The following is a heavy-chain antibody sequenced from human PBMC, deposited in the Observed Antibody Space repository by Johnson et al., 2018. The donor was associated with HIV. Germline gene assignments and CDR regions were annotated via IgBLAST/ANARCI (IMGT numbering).Heavy chain of an antibody. D-gene: IGHD1-26*01. CDR2: ISSSGSSI. J-gene: IGHJ3*01. CDR3: VTADRGSA. V-gene: IGHV3-11*01. CDR1: GFTFSDYF. Sequence: VQLVESGGGLVKPGGSLRLSCKASGFTFSDYFMSWIRQAPGKGLECISYISSSGSSIYYTDSLKGRFTISRDNAKNSLYLQMNSLRDEDTAVYYCVTADRGSAWGQGTTVTVSS.